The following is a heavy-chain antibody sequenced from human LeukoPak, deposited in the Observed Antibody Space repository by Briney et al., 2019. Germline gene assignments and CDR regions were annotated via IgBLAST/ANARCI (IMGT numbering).Heavy chain of an antibody. V-gene: IGHV3-13*01. Sequence: PGGSLRLSCAASGFTFSSYDMHWVRQATGKGLEWVSGIGTAGDIYYPGSVKGRFTTCRENAKKSLYLQMNSLRAENTAVYYCARATYSSTWYSRYFDLWGRGTLVTVSS. CDR1: GFTFSSYD. J-gene: IGHJ2*01. CDR3: ARATYSSTWYSRYFDL. D-gene: IGHD6-13*01. CDR2: IGTAGDI.